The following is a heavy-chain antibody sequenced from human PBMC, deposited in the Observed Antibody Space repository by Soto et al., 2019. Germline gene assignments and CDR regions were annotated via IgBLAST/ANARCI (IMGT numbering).Heavy chain of an antibody. D-gene: IGHD4-17*01. CDR1: GFTFSSYS. Sequence: GGSLSLSCAASGFTFSSYSMNWVRQAPGKGLEWVSYISSISSTIYYADSVKGRFTISRDNAKNSLYLQMNSLRAEDTAVYYCAGEADYLNWFDPWGQGTLVTVSS. J-gene: IGHJ5*02. CDR2: ISSISSTI. V-gene: IGHV3-48*01. CDR3: AGEADYLNWFDP.